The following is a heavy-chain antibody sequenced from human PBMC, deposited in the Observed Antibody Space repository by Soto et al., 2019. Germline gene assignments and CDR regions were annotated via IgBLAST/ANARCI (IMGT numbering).Heavy chain of an antibody. J-gene: IGHJ6*03. V-gene: IGHV4-59*08. D-gene: IGHD1-7*01. CDR2: IYYSGST. Sequence: SETLSLTCTVSGGSISSYYWSWIRQPPGKGLEWIGYIYYSGSTNYNPSLKSRVTISVDTSKNQFSLKLSSVTAADTAVYYCARNVYNWNSNYYYYYMDVWGKGTTVTVSS. CDR3: ARNVYNWNSNYYYYYMDV. CDR1: GGSISSYY.